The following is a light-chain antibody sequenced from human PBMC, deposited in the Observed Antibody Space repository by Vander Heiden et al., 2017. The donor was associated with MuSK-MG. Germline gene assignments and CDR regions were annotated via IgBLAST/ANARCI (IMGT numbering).Light chain of an antibody. J-gene: IGKJ4*01. Sequence: DIQMTQSPSSLSASVGDRVTITCRASQSISSYLNWYQQKPGKAPKLLIYAASSLQIGVPSRFSGSAYGTDFTLTMRSLQPEDFATYYCQQIDSAPGLTFGGGTKVEIK. CDR3: QQIDSAPGLT. CDR1: QSISSY. CDR2: AAS. V-gene: IGKV1-39*01.